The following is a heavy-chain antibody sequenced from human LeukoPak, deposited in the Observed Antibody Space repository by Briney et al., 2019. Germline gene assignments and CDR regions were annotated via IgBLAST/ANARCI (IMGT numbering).Heavy chain of an antibody. CDR1: GGSISSYY. CDR3: ARFGIPFDY. Sequence: SETLSLTCTVSGGSISSYYWSWIRQPPGKGLEWIGYIYYSGSTNYNPSLKSRVTISVDTSKNQFSLKLSSVTAADTAVHYCARFGIPFDYWGQGTLVTVSS. V-gene: IGHV4-59*08. CDR2: IYYSGST. D-gene: IGHD2-21*01. J-gene: IGHJ4*02.